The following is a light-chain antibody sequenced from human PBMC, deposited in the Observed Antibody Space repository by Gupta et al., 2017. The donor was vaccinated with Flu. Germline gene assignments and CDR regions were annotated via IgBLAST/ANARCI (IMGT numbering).Light chain of an antibody. J-gene: IGLJ1*01. CDR2: DDS. CDR3: QVWDSSSDHHYV. Sequence: SYVLTQPPSASVAPGPTARITCGGNNIGSKSVHWYQQKPAQAPVLVVYDDSDRPSGIPARFSGANSGNTATLTVSRGEAGDEADYYCQVWDSSSDHHYVFGTGTKVTVL. V-gene: IGLV3-21*02. CDR1: NIGSKS.